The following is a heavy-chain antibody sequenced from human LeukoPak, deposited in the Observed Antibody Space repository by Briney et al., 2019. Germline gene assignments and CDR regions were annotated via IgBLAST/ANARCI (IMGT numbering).Heavy chain of an antibody. V-gene: IGHV3-23*01. J-gene: IGHJ5*02. CDR2: ITGGDTIT. CDR1: GFTFTNYA. D-gene: IGHD6-13*01. Sequence: GGSLRLSCTASGFTFTNYAMTWVRQAPGKGLEWVSSITGGDTITSHADSVEGRFTISRDNSKNTLYLQMNSLRAEDTAVYYCAKDSRTPWFDPWGQGTLVTVSS. CDR3: AKDSRTPWFDP.